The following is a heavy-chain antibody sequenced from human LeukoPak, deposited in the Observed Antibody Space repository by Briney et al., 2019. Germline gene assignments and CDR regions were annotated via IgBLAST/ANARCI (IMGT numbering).Heavy chain of an antibody. V-gene: IGHV1-2*02. Sequence: ASVKVSCKASGGTFSSYAISWVRQAPGQGLEWMGWINPNSGGTNYAQKFQGRVTMTRDTSISTAYMELSRLRSDDTAVYYCARGIAVAGTPPNWFDPWGQGTLVTVSS. CDR2: INPNSGGT. J-gene: IGHJ5*02. CDR1: GGTFSSYA. D-gene: IGHD6-19*01. CDR3: ARGIAVAGTPPNWFDP.